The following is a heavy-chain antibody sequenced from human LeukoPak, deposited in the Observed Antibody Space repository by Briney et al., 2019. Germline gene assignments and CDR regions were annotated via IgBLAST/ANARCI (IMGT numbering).Heavy chain of an antibody. V-gene: IGHV3-11*01. CDR2: ISSSGSTI. J-gene: IGHJ4*02. Sequence: GGSLRLSCAASGFTFSDYYMSWIRQAPGKGLEWDSYISSSGSTIYYADSVKGRFTISRDNAKNSLYLQMNSLRAEDTAVYFCARRRYNWNAIDYWGQGTLVTVSS. CDR3: ARRRYNWNAIDY. D-gene: IGHD1-20*01. CDR1: GFTFSDYY.